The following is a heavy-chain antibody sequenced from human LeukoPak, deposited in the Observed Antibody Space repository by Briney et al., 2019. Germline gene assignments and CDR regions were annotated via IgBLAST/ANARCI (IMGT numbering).Heavy chain of an antibody. V-gene: IGHV3-64*01. CDR2: ISRTGSTT. Sequence: PGGSLILSCAASGFSFSNYFMHCVRQAPGEGLEYFSAISRTGSTTYYTNSVKGRFTISRDNSKNTLYLQMGGLRAEDMAVYYCATSRYCSGGDCYSLAFDIWGQGTMVTVSS. J-gene: IGHJ3*02. CDR1: GFSFSNYF. D-gene: IGHD2-15*01. CDR3: ATSRYCSGGDCYSLAFDI.